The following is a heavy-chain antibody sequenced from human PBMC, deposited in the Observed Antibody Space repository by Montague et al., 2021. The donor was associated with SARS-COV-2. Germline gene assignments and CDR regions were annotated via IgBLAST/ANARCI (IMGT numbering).Heavy chain of an antibody. CDR3: ARDAGGNFPTSFDY. CDR1: GFTVSSNY. V-gene: IGHV3-53*01. J-gene: IGHJ4*02. D-gene: IGHD4-23*01. CDR2: IYSGGST. Sequence: SLRLSCAASGFTVSSNYMSWVRQAPGKGLEWVSVIYSGGSTYYADSVTGRFTISRDNSKNTLYLQMNSLRAEDTAVYYCARDAGGNFPTSFDYWGQGTLVTVSS.